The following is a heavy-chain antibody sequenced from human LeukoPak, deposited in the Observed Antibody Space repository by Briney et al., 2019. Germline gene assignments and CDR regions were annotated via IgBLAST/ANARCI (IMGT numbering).Heavy chain of an antibody. CDR1: GFTFSSYA. J-gene: IGHJ4*02. CDR2: ISGSGGST. Sequence: GGFLRLSCAASGFTFSSYAMSWVRQAPGKGLEWVSAISGSGGSTYYADSVKGRFTISRDNSKNTLYLQVNSLRAEDTAVYYCAKVLGGNSAAFDYWGQGTLVTVSS. CDR3: AKVLGGNSAAFDY. D-gene: IGHD4-23*01. V-gene: IGHV3-23*01.